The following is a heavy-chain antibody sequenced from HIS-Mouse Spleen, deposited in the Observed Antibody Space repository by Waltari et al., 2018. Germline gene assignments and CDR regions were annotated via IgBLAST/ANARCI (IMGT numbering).Heavy chain of an antibody. CDR2: LYYSGST. V-gene: IGHV4-39*07. CDR3: AREIPYSSSWYDWYFDL. CDR1: GGSISSRSSY. Sequence: QLQLQESGPGLVKPSETLSLTCTVSGGSISSRSSYWGWIRQPPRKGLEWIGSLYYSGSTYYNPSLKSRVTISVDTSKNQFSLKLSSVTAADTAVYYCAREIPYSSSWYDWYFDLWGRGTLVTVSS. J-gene: IGHJ2*01. D-gene: IGHD6-13*01.